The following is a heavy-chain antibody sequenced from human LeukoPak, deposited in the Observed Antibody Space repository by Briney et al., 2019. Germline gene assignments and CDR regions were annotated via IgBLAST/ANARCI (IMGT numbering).Heavy chain of an antibody. D-gene: IGHD3-3*01. CDR2: VTGSGRTT. J-gene: IGHJ4*02. Sequence: GGSLRLSCAASGLTFNNYAMSWVRQAPGKGLEWVSGVTGSGRTTYYADSVKGRFTISRDNSKNSLYLQINSLRAEDTAVYYCAKGLLITILGSLDYWGQGTLVTVSS. V-gene: IGHV3-23*01. CDR1: GLTFNNYA. CDR3: AKGLLITILGSLDY.